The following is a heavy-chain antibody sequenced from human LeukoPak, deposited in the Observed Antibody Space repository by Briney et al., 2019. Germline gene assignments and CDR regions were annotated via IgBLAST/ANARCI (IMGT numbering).Heavy chain of an antibody. Sequence: SVKVSCKASGGTFSSYAISWVRQAPGQGLEWMGGIIPIFGTASYAQKFQGRVTITADESTSTAYMELSSLRSEDTAVYYCASRPDRLLLFFFDYWGQGTLVTVSS. CDR2: IIPIFGTA. J-gene: IGHJ4*02. V-gene: IGHV1-69*01. D-gene: IGHD2-15*01. CDR3: ASRPDRLLLFFFDY. CDR1: GGTFSSYA.